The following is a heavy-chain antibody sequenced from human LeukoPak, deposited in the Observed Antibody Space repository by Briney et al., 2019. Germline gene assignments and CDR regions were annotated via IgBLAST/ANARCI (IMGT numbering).Heavy chain of an antibody. D-gene: IGHD2-2*01. Sequence: ASVKVSCKASGYTFTSYYMHWVRQAPGQGLEWMGWINPHSGGTNYAQKFQGGVTMTRDTSITTAYMELSSLRSDDTAVYYCARDVGEYCSSTNCYASHYWGQGTLVTVSS. CDR2: INPHSGGT. CDR3: ARDVGEYCSSTNCYASHY. CDR1: GYTFTSYY. V-gene: IGHV1-2*02. J-gene: IGHJ4*02.